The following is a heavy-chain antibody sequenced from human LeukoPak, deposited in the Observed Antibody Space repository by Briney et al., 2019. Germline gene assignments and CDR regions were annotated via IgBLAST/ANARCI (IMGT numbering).Heavy chain of an antibody. CDR3: AKGGYSYGINNWFDP. V-gene: IGHV3-30*02. D-gene: IGHD5-18*01. J-gene: IGHJ5*02. CDR2: IRCDGSNK. Sequence: TGESLRLSCAASGFTFSSYGMHWVRQAPGKGLEWVAFIRCDGSNKYYADSVKGRFTISRDNSKNTLYLQMNSLRAEDTAVYYCAKGGYSYGINNWFDPWGQGTLVTVSS. CDR1: GFTFSSYG.